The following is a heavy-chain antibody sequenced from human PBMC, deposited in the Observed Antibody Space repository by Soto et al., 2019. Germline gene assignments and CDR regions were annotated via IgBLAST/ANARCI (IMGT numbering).Heavy chain of an antibody. CDR1: GFTFSTYA. CDR3: ALGYWARDAFDI. D-gene: IGHD2-15*01. CDR2: ISGSGGNT. Sequence: EVQLLESGGGLVQPGGSLRLSCAASGFTFSTYAMSWVRQAPGKGLEWVSAISGSGGNTYYADSVKGRFTISRDNSKNTLYLQMNSLRAEDTAVYYCALGYWARDAFDIWVQGTMVTVSS. J-gene: IGHJ3*02. V-gene: IGHV3-23*01.